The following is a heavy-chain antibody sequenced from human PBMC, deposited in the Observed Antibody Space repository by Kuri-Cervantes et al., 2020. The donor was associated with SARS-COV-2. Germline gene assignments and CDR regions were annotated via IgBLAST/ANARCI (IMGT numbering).Heavy chain of an antibody. CDR2: IIPIFGSA. CDR1: GGTFRGYA. D-gene: IGHD1-1*01. J-gene: IGHJ5*02. Sequence: SVKVSCKASGGTFRGYAVSWVRQAPGQGLEYMGGIIPIFGSANYEQEFEGRVTITADESPTIVYMELSGLTSEDTAVYYCAIRQNWNVGENWFDPWGPGTLVTVSS. CDR3: AIRQNWNVGENWFDP. V-gene: IGHV1-69*13.